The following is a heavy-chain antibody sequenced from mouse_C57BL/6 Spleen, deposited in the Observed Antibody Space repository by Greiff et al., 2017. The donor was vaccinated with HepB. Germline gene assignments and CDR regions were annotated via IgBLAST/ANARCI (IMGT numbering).Heavy chain of an antibody. CDR3: ARSTMITPYYAMDY. D-gene: IGHD2-4*01. Sequence: VQRVESGAELARPGASVKLSCKASGYTFTSYGISWVKQRTGQGLEWIGEIYPRSGNTYYNEKFKGKATLTADKSSSTAYMELRSLTSEDSAVYFCARSTMITPYYAMDYWGQGTSVTVSS. J-gene: IGHJ4*01. CDR2: IYPRSGNT. V-gene: IGHV1-81*01. CDR1: GYTFTSYG.